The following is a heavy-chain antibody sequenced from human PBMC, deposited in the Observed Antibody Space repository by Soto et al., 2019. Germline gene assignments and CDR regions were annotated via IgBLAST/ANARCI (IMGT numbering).Heavy chain of an antibody. Sequence: SETLSLTCTVSGGSISSYYWSWIRQPPGKGLEWIGYIYYSGSTYYDSSLKSRVTISVDTSKNQFSLKLSSVTAADTAVYYCASQHYHDSSGYYVVYWGQGTLVTVSS. CDR3: ASQHYHDSSGYYVVY. CDR2: IYYSGST. V-gene: IGHV4-59*08. D-gene: IGHD3-22*01. CDR1: GGSISSYY. J-gene: IGHJ4*02.